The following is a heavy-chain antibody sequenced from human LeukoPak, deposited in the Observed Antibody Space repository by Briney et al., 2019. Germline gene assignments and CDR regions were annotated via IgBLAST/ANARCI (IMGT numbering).Heavy chain of an antibody. Sequence: GGSLRLSCAASGFTYSDYYMSWIRQAPGKGLECVSYISSSGNTTYHADSVKGRFTISRDNAKNSLYLQMSSLRAEDTAVYYCARDGGSSWYFDYWGQGTLVTVSS. D-gene: IGHD6-13*01. CDR1: GFTYSDYY. CDR2: ISSSGNTT. CDR3: ARDGGSSWYFDY. J-gene: IGHJ4*02. V-gene: IGHV3-11*04.